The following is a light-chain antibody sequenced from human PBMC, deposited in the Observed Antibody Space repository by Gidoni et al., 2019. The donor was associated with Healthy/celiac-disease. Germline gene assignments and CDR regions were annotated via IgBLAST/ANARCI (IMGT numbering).Light chain of an antibody. V-gene: IGLV2-14*01. CDR1: SSDVGGYNY. J-gene: IGLJ3*02. CDR3: SSYTSSSTPWV. CDR2: EVS. Sequence: QSALTQPPSVSGSPRQPITISGTGTSSDVGGYNYVSWYQQHPGNAPKLMIYEVSHRPSGVSKRFSGSKSGNTASLTISGLQAEDEADYYCSSYTSSSTPWVFGGGTKLTVL.